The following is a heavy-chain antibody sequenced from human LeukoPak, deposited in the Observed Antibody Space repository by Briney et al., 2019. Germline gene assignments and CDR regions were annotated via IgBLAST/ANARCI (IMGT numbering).Heavy chain of an antibody. D-gene: IGHD3-22*01. J-gene: IGHJ4*02. Sequence: PSQTLSLTCTVSGGSISSGDYYWSWIRQPPGKGLEWIGYIYYSGSTYYNPSLESRVTISVDTSKNQFSLKLSSVTAADTAVYYCASSPYYYDSSGYYNWGQGTLVTVSS. V-gene: IGHV4-30-4*01. CDR1: GGSISSGDYY. CDR2: IYYSGST. CDR3: ASSPYYYDSSGYYN.